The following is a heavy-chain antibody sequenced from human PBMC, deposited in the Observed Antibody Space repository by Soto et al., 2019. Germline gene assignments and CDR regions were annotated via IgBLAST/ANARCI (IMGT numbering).Heavy chain of an antibody. Sequence: KTGGSLRLSCAASGFTFSSYSMNWVRQAPGKGLEWVSSISSSSSYIYYADSVKGRFTISRDNAKNSLYLQMNSLRAEDTAVYYCARDSREGAPTNELRYFDWLLNNYYYYGMDVWGQGTTVTVSS. CDR3: ARDSREGAPTNELRYFDWLLNNYYYYGMDV. V-gene: IGHV3-21*01. J-gene: IGHJ6*02. CDR1: GFTFSSYS. D-gene: IGHD3-9*01. CDR2: ISSSSSYI.